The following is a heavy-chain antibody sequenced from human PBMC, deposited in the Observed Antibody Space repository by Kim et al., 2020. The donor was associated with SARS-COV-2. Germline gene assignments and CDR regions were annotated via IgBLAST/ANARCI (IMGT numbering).Heavy chain of an antibody. V-gene: IGHV3-49*04. Sequence: GGSLRLSCTASGFTFGDYAMSWVRQAPGKGLEWVGFIRSKAYGGTTEYAASVKGRFTISRDDSKSIAYLQMNSLKTEDTAVYYCTRASFGYSYGEGAVYYFDYWGQGTLVTVSS. J-gene: IGHJ4*02. CDR3: TRASFGYSYGEGAVYYFDY. CDR2: IRSKAYGGTT. D-gene: IGHD5-18*01. CDR1: GFTFGDYA.